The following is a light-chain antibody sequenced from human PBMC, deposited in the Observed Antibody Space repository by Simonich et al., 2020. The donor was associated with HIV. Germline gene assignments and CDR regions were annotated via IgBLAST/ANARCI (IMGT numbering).Light chain of an antibody. CDR2: DVY. CDR1: SSDVGGSNY. J-gene: IGLJ3*02. CDR3: CSYAGSYTSWV. Sequence: QSALTQPASVSGSPGQSITISCTGTSSDVGGSNYVSWYHHHPVKAPKVIISDVYSRPSGVSNRFSGSKYGNTASLTISGLQAEDEADYYCCSYAGSYTSWVFGGGTKLTVL. V-gene: IGLV2-14*03.